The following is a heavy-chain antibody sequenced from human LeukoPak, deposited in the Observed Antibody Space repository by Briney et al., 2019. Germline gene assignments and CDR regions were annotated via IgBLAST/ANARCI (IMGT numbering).Heavy chain of an antibody. V-gene: IGHV1-69*05. D-gene: IGHD5-18*01. CDR3: ARELRGVGYSYGVPSNYYYYMDV. CDR1: GGTFSSYA. CDR2: IIPIFGTA. Sequence: SVKVSCKASGGTFSSYAISRVRQAPGQGLEWMGGIIPIFGTANYAQKFQGRVTITTDESTSTAYMELSSLRSEDTAVYYCARELRGVGYSYGVPSNYYYYMDVWGKGTTVTVSS. J-gene: IGHJ6*03.